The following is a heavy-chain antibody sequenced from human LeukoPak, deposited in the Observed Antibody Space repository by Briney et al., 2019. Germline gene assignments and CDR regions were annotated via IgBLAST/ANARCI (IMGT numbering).Heavy chain of an antibody. J-gene: IGHJ4*02. V-gene: IGHV3-30*18. CDR3: AKGRYNWNYSFDY. CDR1: GFTFSSYG. D-gene: IGHD1-7*01. CDR2: ISYDGSNK. Sequence: GGSLRLSCAASGFTFSSYGMHWVRQAPGKGLEWVAVISYDGSNKYYADSVKGRFTISRDNSKNTLYLQMNSLRAEDTAVYYCAKGRYNWNYSFDYWGQGTLVTVSS.